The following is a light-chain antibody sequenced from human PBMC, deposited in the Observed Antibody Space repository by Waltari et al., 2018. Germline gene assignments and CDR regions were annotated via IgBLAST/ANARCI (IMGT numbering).Light chain of an antibody. Sequence: QLVLTQSPSASASLGASVKLTCTLSRGHSNYAIAWHQQKPKKGPRYLMKLNSDGSHPKGDGFPDRFSGSSSGAERILTISSLQSEDEGDYYCQTWDTDIHVVFGGGTSLTVL. J-gene: IGLJ2*01. V-gene: IGLV4-69*01. CDR3: QTWDTDIHVV. CDR1: RGHSNYA. CDR2: LNSDGSH.